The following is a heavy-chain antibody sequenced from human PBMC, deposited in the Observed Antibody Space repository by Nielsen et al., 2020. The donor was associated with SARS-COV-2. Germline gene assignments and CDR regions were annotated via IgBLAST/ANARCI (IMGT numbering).Heavy chain of an antibody. Sequence: GESLKISCAASGFTFSNNWMHWVRQAPGKGLEWVASITMSGAYMYYADSVRGRFTVSRDNAENSLYLQMNSLRDEDTAVYYCARDQDGGAATSNWYFDLWGRGTLVIVSS. CDR3: ARDQDGGAATSNWYFDL. J-gene: IGHJ2*01. D-gene: IGHD6-25*01. V-gene: IGHV3-21*06. CDR2: ITMSGAYM. CDR1: GFTFSNNW.